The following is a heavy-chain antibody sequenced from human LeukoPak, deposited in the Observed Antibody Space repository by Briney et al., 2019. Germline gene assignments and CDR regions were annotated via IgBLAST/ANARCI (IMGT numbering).Heavy chain of an antibody. D-gene: IGHD4-17*01. CDR1: GGTFTSYA. Sequence: ASVKVSCKASGGTFTSYAISWVRQAPGQGLEWMGGIIPIFGTANYAQKFQGRVTITADKSTSTAYMELSSLRSEDTAVYYCARDRSSGDYGDSTNYFDYWGQGTLVTVSS. J-gene: IGHJ4*02. CDR3: ARDRSSGDYGDSTNYFDY. V-gene: IGHV1-69*06. CDR2: IIPIFGTA.